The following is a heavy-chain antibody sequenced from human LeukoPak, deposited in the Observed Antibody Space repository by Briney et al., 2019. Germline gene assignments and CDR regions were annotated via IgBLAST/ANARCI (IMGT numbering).Heavy chain of an antibody. CDR3: AKAWMDYSNPIDY. V-gene: IGHV3-23*01. D-gene: IGHD4-4*01. Sequence: GGSLRLSCAASGFTFSSYAMSWVRQAPGKGLEWVSAISGSGGSTYYADSVKGRFTISRDNSKHTLYLQMNSLRAEDTAVYYCAKAWMDYSNPIDYWGQGTLVTVSS. J-gene: IGHJ4*02. CDR2: ISGSGGST. CDR1: GFTFSSYA.